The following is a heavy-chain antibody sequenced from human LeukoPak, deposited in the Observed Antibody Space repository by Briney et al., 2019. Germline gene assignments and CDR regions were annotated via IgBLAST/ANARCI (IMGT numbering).Heavy chain of an antibody. CDR3: ARDWVHDSSGYHTGAFDI. V-gene: IGHV4-39*07. CDR1: GGSISSSSYY. J-gene: IGHJ3*02. D-gene: IGHD3-22*01. Sequence: PSETLSLTCTVSGGSISSSSYYWGWIRQPPGKGLEWIGSIYYSGSTYYNPSLKSRVTISVDTSKNQFSLKLSSVTAADTAVYYCARDWVHDSSGYHTGAFDIWGQGTMVTVSS. CDR2: IYYSGST.